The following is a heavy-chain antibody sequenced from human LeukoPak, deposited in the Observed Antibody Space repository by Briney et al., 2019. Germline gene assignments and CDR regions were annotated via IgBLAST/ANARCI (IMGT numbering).Heavy chain of an antibody. Sequence: GGSLRLSCAASGFTFSGSAMHWVRQASGKGLEWVGRIRSKANSYAIAYVASVKGRVTISRDDSKNTAYLQMKSLKTEDTAVYYCTALVNRGYSSPYYYYYYMDVWGKGTTVTVSS. CDR3: TALVNRGYSSPYYYYYYMDV. J-gene: IGHJ6*03. CDR1: GFTFSGSA. D-gene: IGHD5-18*01. V-gene: IGHV3-73*01. CDR2: IRSKANSYAI.